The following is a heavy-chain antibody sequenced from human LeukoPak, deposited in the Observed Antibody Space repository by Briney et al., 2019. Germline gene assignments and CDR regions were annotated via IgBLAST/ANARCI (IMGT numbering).Heavy chain of an antibody. CDR2: ISYDGSNE. CDR3: ARGGPQYGGYVHY. CDR1: GFTFSNYA. Sequence: GRSPRLSCAASGFTFSNYAMHWDRQAPGKGLEWVAIISYDGSNEYYGDSVKGRFTISRDNSKNTLYLQMNSLRAEDTAVYYCARGGPQYGGYVHYWGQGTLVTVSS. J-gene: IGHJ4*02. V-gene: IGHV3-30*04. D-gene: IGHD4/OR15-4a*01.